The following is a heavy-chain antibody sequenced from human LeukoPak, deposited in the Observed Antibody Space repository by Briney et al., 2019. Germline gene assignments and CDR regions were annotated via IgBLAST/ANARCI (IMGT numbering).Heavy chain of an antibody. D-gene: IGHD6-13*01. Sequence: SETLSLTCAVYGGSFSGYYSSWIRQPPGKGLEWIGEINHSGSTNYNPSLKSRVTISVDTSKNPFSLKLSSVTAADTAVYYCARGGRYSSSWYHDYWGQGTLVTVSS. CDR3: ARGGRYSSSWYHDY. CDR2: INHSGST. V-gene: IGHV4-34*01. J-gene: IGHJ4*02. CDR1: GGSFSGYY.